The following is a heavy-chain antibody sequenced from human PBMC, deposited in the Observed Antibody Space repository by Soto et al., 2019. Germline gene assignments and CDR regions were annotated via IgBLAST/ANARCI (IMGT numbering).Heavy chain of an antibody. CDR3: ERDGHIGQKYYFDT. J-gene: IGHJ4*02. Sequence: QVQLVQSGAEVKKPGSSVRVSCKASGGTYGSYAISWVRQAPGQGLEWMGGINPIFDTTDYAQNFQGRLTINVDESTSTAYMELSSLRSEDTAVYYCERDGHIGQKYYFDTWGQGTLVTVSS. V-gene: IGHV1-69*01. CDR1: GGTYGSYA. CDR2: INPIFDTT. D-gene: IGHD2-21*01.